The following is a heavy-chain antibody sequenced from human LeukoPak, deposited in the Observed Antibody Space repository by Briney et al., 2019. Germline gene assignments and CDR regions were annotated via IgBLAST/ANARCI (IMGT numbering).Heavy chain of an antibody. CDR1: GFTVSSNY. CDR2: IYSGGST. CDR3: AREDILTGFDY. V-gene: IGHV3-53*01. D-gene: IGHD3-9*01. Sequence: PGGSLRLSRAASGFTVSSNYMSWVRQAPGKGLEWVSVIYSGGSTYYADSVKGRFTISRDNSKNTLYLQMNSLRAEDTAVYYCAREDILTGFDYWGQGTLVTVSS. J-gene: IGHJ4*02.